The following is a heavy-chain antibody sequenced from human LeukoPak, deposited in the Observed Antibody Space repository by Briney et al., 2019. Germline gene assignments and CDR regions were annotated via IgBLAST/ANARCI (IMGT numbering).Heavy chain of an antibody. J-gene: IGHJ6*02. CDR2: ISYDGSNK. D-gene: IGHD4-17*01. CDR3: ARDSGATVTTNYYYYGMDV. CDR1: GFTFSSYA. V-gene: IGHV3-30-3*01. Sequence: GGSLRLSCAASGFTFSSYAMHWVRQAPGKGLEWVAVISYDGSNKYYAGSVKGRFTISRDNSKNTLYLQMNSLRAEDTAVYYCARDSGATVTTNYYYYGMDVWGQGTTVTVSS.